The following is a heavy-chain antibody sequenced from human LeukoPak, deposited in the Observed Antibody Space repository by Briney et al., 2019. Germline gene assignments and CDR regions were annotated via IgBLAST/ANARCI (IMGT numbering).Heavy chain of an antibody. V-gene: IGHV4-59*12. CDR1: SDSISPYY. D-gene: IGHD6-13*01. J-gene: IGHJ4*02. CDR2: VYYSGST. CDR3: ARDEWQQLDD. Sequence: PSETLSLTCTVSSDSISPYYWSWIRQSPGTGLEWIGCVYYSGSTTYNPSLKSRVTISIDTSKNQFSLKRSSVTAADTAVYYCARDEWQQLDDWGQXXLXXVSX.